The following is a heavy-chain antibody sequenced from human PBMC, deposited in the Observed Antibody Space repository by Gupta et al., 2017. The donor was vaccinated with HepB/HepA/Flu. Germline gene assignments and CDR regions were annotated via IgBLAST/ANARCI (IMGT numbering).Heavy chain of an antibody. D-gene: IGHD6-6*01. Sequence: QVQLQQWGAGLLKPSETLSLTCAVYGGSFSGYYWSWIRQPPGKGLEWIGEINHSGSTNYNPSLKSRVTISVDTSKNQFSLKLSSVTAADTAVYYCARGNLEGRVAARFRDHYYMDVWGKGTTVTVSS. CDR1: GGSFSGYY. CDR3: ARGNLEGRVAARFRDHYYMDV. J-gene: IGHJ6*03. CDR2: INHSGST. V-gene: IGHV4-34*01.